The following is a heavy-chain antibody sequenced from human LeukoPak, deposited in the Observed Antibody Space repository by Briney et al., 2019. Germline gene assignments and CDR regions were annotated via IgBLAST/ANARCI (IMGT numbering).Heavy chain of an antibody. J-gene: IGHJ4*02. V-gene: IGHV1-69*06. CDR1: GGTFSSYA. CDR2: IIPIFGTA. Sequence: SVKVSCRASGGTFSSYAISWVRQAPGQGLEWMGGIIPIFGTANYAQKFQGRVTITADKSTSTAYMELSSLRSEDTAVYYCASTYSGYDGPRYWGQGTLVTVSS. CDR3: ASTYSGYDGPRY. D-gene: IGHD5-12*01.